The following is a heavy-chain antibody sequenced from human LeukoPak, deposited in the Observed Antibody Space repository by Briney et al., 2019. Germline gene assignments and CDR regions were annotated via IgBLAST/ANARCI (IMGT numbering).Heavy chain of an antibody. J-gene: IGHJ4*02. CDR2: IKSKTDGGTA. CDR3: ATLKPGTSSFL. V-gene: IGHV3-15*01. CDR1: GFTFMNAW. Sequence: GGSLRLSCAASGFTFMNAWMSWVRQAPGKGLEWVGRIKSKTDGGTADYAAPVKGRFTISRDDSKNTLYLQLNSLKTEDTAVYYCATLKPGTSSFLWGQGTLVTVSS. D-gene: IGHD6-13*01.